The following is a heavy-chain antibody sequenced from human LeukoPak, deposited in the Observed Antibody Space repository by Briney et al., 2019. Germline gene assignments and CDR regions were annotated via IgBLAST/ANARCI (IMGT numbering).Heavy chain of an antibody. CDR3: ASREGSQGGYCSSTSCYTGYY. CDR2: IYYSGST. CDR1: GGSISSGDYY. Sequence: SETLSLTCTVSGGSISSGDYYWSWIRQPPGKGLEWIGYIYYSGSTYYNPSLKSRVTISVDTSKNQFSLKLSSVTAADTAVYYCASREGSQGGYCSSTSCYTGYYWGQGTLVTVS. D-gene: IGHD2-2*02. J-gene: IGHJ4*02. V-gene: IGHV4-30-4*08.